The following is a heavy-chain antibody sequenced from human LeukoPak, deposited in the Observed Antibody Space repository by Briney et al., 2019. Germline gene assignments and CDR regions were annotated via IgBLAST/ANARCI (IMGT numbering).Heavy chain of an antibody. CDR1: GGSFSGYY. J-gene: IGHJ3*02. CDR3: ARLPDIVVVPAAPDAFDI. CDR2: INHSGST. D-gene: IGHD2-2*01. Sequence: SETLSLTCAVYGGSFSGYYWSWIRQPPGKGLEWIGEINHSGSTNYNPPLKSRVTISVDTSKNQFSLKLSSVTAADTAVYYCARLPDIVVVPAAPDAFDIWGQGTMVTVSS. V-gene: IGHV4-34*01.